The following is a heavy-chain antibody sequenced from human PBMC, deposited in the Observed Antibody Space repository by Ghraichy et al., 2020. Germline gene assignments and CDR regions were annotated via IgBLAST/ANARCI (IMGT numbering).Heavy chain of an antibody. J-gene: IGHJ6*03. D-gene: IGHD7-27*01. CDR1: GFTVSSNY. Sequence: GGSLRLSCAASGFTVSSNYMSWVRQAPGKGLEWVSVIYSGGSTYYADSVKGRFTISRDNSKNTLYLQMNSLRAEDTAVYYCARGLTGDEEGYYYYYMDVWGKGTTVTVSS. CDR2: IYSGGST. CDR3: ARGLTGDEEGYYYYYMDV. V-gene: IGHV3-53*01.